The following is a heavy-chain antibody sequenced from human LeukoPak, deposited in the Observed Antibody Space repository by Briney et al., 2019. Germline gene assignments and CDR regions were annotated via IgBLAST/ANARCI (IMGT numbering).Heavy chain of an antibody. V-gene: IGHV4-59*01. CDR2: IYHSGST. Sequence: PETVSLTCTVSGGSISTYYWSWIRQPPGKGLEWIGYIYHSGSTKYNPSLKSRVTISVDTSKNQFSLKLSSVTAADTAVYYCARTDSSGWYVFDYWGQGALVTVSS. CDR3: ARTDSSGWYVFDY. D-gene: IGHD6-19*01. J-gene: IGHJ4*02. CDR1: GGSISTYY.